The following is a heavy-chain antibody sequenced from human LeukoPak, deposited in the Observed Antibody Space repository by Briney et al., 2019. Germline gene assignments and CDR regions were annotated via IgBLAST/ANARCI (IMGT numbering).Heavy chain of an antibody. CDR1: GGSFSGYY. Sequence: PSETLSLTCAVYGGSFSGYYWSWVRQPPGKGLEWIGEISHSGSTYNNPSLKSRVTVSVDTSKNQFSLRLSSVTAADTAVYYCARGGLDTRRGGYFDYWGQGILVTVDS. CDR2: ISHSGST. V-gene: IGHV4-34*01. CDR3: ARGGLDTRRGGYFDY. J-gene: IGHJ4*02. D-gene: IGHD5-18*01.